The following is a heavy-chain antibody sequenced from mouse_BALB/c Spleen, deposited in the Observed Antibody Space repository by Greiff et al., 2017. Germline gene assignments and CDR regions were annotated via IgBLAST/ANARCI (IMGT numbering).Heavy chain of an antibody. V-gene: IGHV1S29*02. Sequence: EVHLVESGPELVKPGASVKISCKASGYTFTDYNMHWVKQSHGKSLEWIGYIYPYNGGTGYNQKFKSKATLTVDNSSSTAYMELRSLTSEDSAVYYCARSDSSGYVEYFDYWGQGTTLTVSS. CDR3: ARSDSSGYVEYFDY. D-gene: IGHD3-2*01. CDR2: IYPYNGGT. CDR1: GYTFTDYN. J-gene: IGHJ2*01.